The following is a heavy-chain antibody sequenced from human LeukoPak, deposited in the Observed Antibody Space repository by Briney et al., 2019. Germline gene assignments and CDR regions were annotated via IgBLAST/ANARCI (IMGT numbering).Heavy chain of an antibody. Sequence: ASVKVSCKASGYTFTSYGISWVRQAPGQGLEWMGWISAYNGNTNYAQKLQGRVTMTTDTSTSTAYMELRSLRSDDTAVYYCAKASERRGLLFDSGYWGQGTLVTVSS. CDR2: ISAYNGNT. CDR3: AKASERRGLLFDSGY. CDR1: GYTFTSYG. V-gene: IGHV1-18*01. D-gene: IGHD1-1*01. J-gene: IGHJ4*02.